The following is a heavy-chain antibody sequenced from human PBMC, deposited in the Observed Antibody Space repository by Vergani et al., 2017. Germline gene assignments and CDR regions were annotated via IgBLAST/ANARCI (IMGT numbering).Heavy chain of an antibody. CDR2: IQFDGSNQ. CDR1: GFTLSNYD. Sequence: QVQLVESGGGVVQRGGSLRLSCATSGFTLSNYDMQWIRQGPGKGLEFVAFIQFDGSNQYYADSVKGRFTLSRDFSKNTLYLQMSSLRTDDTATYYCAKHFRGWGINDWGQGTKVIVSS. CDR3: AKHFRGWGIND. V-gene: IGHV3-30*02. J-gene: IGHJ4*02. D-gene: IGHD3-16*01.